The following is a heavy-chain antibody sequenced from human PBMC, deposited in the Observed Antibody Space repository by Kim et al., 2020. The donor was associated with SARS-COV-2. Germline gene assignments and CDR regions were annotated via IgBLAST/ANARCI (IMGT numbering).Heavy chain of an antibody. D-gene: IGHD3-3*01. Sequence: ASVTGRFTISRDDSNNSLYLQMTSLKAEDAAVYYCARVAITIFGVPHFDYWGQGTLVTVSS. V-gene: IGHV3-72*01. CDR3: ARVAITIFGVPHFDY. J-gene: IGHJ4*02.